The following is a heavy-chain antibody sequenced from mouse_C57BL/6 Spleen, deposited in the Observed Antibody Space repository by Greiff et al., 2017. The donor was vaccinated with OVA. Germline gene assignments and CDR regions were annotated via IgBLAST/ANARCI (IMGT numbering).Heavy chain of an antibody. CDR3: ARRDYYGSEGYFDV. CDR1: GYSFTGYY. Sequence: EVHLVESGPELVKPGASVKISCKASGYSFTGYYMNWVKQSPEKSLEWIGEINPSTGGTTYNQKFKAKATLTVDKSSSTAYMQLKSLTSEDSAVYYCARRDYYGSEGYFDVWGTGTTVTVSS. J-gene: IGHJ1*03. D-gene: IGHD1-1*01. CDR2: INPSTGGT. V-gene: IGHV1-42*01.